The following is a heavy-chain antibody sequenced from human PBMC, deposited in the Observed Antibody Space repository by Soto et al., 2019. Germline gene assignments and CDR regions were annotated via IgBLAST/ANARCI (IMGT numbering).Heavy chain of an antibody. CDR2: IYWDDSK. CDR1: GFSLSTSGVG. J-gene: IGHJ4*02. V-gene: IGHV2-5*02. CDR3: AHKGPADGPLDY. D-gene: IGHD6-25*01. Sequence: QITLKESGPTLVRPTQTLTLTCAFSGFSLSTSGVGVGWIRQPPGKALEWLAVIYWDDSKHYSPSLRSRLTITNDPSTNQVVLTMTNLDPVDSGTSSCAHKGPADGPLDYWGQGTLVTVPS.